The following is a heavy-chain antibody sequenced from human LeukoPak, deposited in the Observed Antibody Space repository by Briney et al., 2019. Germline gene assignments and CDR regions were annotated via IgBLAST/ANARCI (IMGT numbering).Heavy chain of an antibody. CDR2: IYASGST. D-gene: IGHD3-22*01. V-gene: IGHV4-4*09. J-gene: IGHJ3*02. CDR3: ARRGYYYDSSGYFDAFDI. CDR1: GGSISSYY. Sequence: SETLSLTCTVSGGSISSYYWSWIRQPPGKGLEWIGYIYASGSTNYNPSLKSRVTISVDTSKNQFSLKLSSVTAADTAVYYCARRGYYYDSSGYFDAFDIWGQGTMVTVSS.